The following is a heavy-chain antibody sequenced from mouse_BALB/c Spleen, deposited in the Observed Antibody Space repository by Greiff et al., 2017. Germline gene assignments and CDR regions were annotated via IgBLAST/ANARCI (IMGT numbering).Heavy chain of an antibody. CDR2: INPSNGRT. J-gene: IGHJ4*01. CDR1: GYTFTSYW. Sequence: QVQLQQPGAELVKPGASVKLSCKASGYTFTSYWMHWVKQRPGQGLEWIGEINPSNGRTNYNEKFKSKATLTVDKSSSTAYMQLSSLTSEDSAVYYCARTITTATYGAMDYWGQGTSVTVSS. CDR3: ARTITTATYGAMDY. V-gene: IGHV1S81*02. D-gene: IGHD1-2*01.